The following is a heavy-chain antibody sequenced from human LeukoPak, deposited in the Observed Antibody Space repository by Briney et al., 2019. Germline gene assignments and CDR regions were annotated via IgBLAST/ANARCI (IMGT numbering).Heavy chain of an antibody. CDR3: ARWAAAAGSSVDV. J-gene: IGHJ6*04. D-gene: IGHD6-13*01. Sequence: SVKVSRKASGGTFSSYAISWVRQAPGQGLEWMGGIIPIFGTANYAQKFQGRVTITTDESTSTAYMELSSLRSEDTAVYYCARWAAAAGSSVDVWGKGTTVTVSS. CDR2: IIPIFGTA. V-gene: IGHV1-69*05. CDR1: GGTFSSYA.